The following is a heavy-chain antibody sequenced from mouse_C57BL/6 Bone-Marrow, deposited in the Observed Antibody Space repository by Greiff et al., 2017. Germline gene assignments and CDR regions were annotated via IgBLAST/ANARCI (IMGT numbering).Heavy chain of an antibody. CDR1: GFTFSDYY. CDR3: ARGAVTTHYYAMDY. CDR2: ISNGGGST. D-gene: IGHD2-2*01. V-gene: IGHV5-12*01. Sequence: EVMLVESGGGLVQPGGSLKLSCAASGFTFSDYYMYWVRQTPEKRLEWVAYISNGGGSTYYPDTVKGRFTISRDNAKNPLYLQMSRLKSEDTAMYYCARGAVTTHYYAMDYWGQGTSVTVSS. J-gene: IGHJ4*01.